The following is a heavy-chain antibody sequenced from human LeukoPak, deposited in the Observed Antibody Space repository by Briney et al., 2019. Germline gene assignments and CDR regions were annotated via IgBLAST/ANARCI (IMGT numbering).Heavy chain of an antibody. CDR2: ITPKNGGT. J-gene: IGHJ4*02. CDR3: ARGDWGSFKSPDS. CDR1: GYTFTSYD. Sequence: ASVKVSCKASGYTFTSYDINWVRQAPGQGLEWMGWITPKNGGTNYAQKFQGRVIMTGDTSITTAYMELSSLRSDDTAVYYCARGDWGSFKSPDSWGQGTLVTVSS. D-gene: IGHD7-27*01. V-gene: IGHV1-2*02.